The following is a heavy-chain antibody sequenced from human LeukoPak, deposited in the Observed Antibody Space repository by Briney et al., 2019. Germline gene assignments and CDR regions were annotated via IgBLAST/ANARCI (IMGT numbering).Heavy chain of an antibody. J-gene: IGHJ4*02. V-gene: IGHV1-3*01. D-gene: IGHD3-10*01. Sequence: GASVKVSCKASGYTFTSYAMHWVRQAPGQRLEWMGWISAGNGNTKYSQKFQGRVTITRDTSASAAYMELSSLRSEDTAVYYCARSGSGSYYSDYWGQGTLVTVSS. CDR1: GYTFTSYA. CDR3: ARSGSGSYYSDY. CDR2: ISAGNGNT.